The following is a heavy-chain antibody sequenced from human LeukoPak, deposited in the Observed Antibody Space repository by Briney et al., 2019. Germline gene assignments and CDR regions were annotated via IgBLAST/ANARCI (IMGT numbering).Heavy chain of an antibody. CDR2: NSAYNGNT. V-gene: IGHV1-18*01. Sequence: GASVKVSCKASGYTFTSYGISWVRPAPGQGLEWMGWNSAYNGNTNYAQKLQGRVTMTTDTSTSTAYMELRSLRSDDTAVYYCARALTYYDFWSGYHYYFDYWGQGTLVTVSS. CDR1: GYTFTSYG. J-gene: IGHJ4*02. CDR3: ARALTYYDFWSGYHYYFDY. D-gene: IGHD3-3*01.